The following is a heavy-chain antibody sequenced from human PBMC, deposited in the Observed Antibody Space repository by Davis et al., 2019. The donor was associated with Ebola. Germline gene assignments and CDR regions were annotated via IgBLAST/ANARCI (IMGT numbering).Heavy chain of an antibody. CDR1: AGSFSGFY. D-gene: IGHD1-26*01. CDR3: VRGGYYFDP. Sequence: ETLSLTCDVSAGSFSGFYWSWLRQAPGKGLEWVANIKEDGSQKNYVDSVKGRFTISRDNAQNSLFLQMNNVRLEDTALYYCVRGGYYFDPWGQGTQVTVSS. J-gene: IGHJ5*02. V-gene: IGHV3-7*01. CDR2: IKEDGSQK.